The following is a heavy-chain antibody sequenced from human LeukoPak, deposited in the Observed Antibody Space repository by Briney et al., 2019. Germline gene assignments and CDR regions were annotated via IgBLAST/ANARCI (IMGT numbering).Heavy chain of an antibody. CDR1: GFTFNSFA. CDR3: AXXXXSTSXXXXFDS. J-gene: IGHJ5*01. CDR2: ITGSGGGA. D-gene: IGHD2-2*01. V-gene: IGHV3-23*01. Sequence: PGGSLRLSCKTSGFTFNSFAMNWVRQAPGKGLEWVAAITGSGGGAYYTDSVXGRFTISRDNSDNTLYLQMNNLRADDTAVYYCAXXXXSTSXXXXFDSWGQGTLVTVSS.